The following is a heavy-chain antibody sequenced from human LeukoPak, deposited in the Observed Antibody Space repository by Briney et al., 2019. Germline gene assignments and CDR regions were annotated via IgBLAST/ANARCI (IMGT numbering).Heavy chain of an antibody. CDR3: AGSTFYYGSGSSPEPLDY. CDR1: GFTTYT. Sequence: GGSLRLSCAASGFTTYTLHWVRQAPGKGLQWVSSISSNSRNIYYTDSVKGRFTISRDNAKSSLYLQMNSLRVEDTAVYYCAGSTFYYGSGSSPEPLDYWGQGTLVTVSS. J-gene: IGHJ4*02. V-gene: IGHV3-21*01. CDR2: ISSNSRNI. D-gene: IGHD3-10*01.